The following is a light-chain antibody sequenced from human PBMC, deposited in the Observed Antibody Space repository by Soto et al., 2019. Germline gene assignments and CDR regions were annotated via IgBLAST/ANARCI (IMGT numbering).Light chain of an antibody. Sequence: DIQLTQSPSFLSASVGDRVTITCRASQAISCSLAWYQHNSGKAPKLLIYAASTLQHGATSRFSRSVSGTEFTLTIISLPPEDFATYSWQHPNDYRYTFGQRTKVELK. J-gene: IGKJ2*01. CDR1: QAISCS. V-gene: IGKV1-9*01. CDR3: QHPNDYRYT. CDR2: AAS.